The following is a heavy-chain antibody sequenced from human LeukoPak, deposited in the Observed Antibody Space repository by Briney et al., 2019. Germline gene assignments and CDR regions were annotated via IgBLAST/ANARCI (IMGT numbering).Heavy chain of an antibody. D-gene: IGHD1-14*01. J-gene: IGHJ5*02. CDR2: IYYSGST. Sequence: SETLSLTCTVSGGSISSSSYYWGWGRQPPGRGLEWIGGIYYSGSTYYNPSLKSPVTISVDTSKNQFSLRLSSVTATDTAVYYCARLNKPGWFDPWGQGTLVTVSS. CDR3: ARLNKPGWFDP. V-gene: IGHV4-39*01. CDR1: GGSISSSSYY.